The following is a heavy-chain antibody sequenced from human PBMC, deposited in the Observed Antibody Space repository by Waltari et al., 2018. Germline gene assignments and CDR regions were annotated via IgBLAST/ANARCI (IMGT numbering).Heavy chain of an antibody. Sequence: EVYLAESGGGLVQPGGSLSLSCVASGFPLRMYSMTWGRQAPGKGLEWVANIKFDGTGEYYVDSVRGRFTISRDNTKNSLYLQMNRLRDDDTAVYYCARGSADFVRFWDSWGQGTLVTVSS. D-gene: IGHD3-10*01. CDR1: GFPLRMYS. V-gene: IGHV3-7*03. CDR2: IKFDGTGE. CDR3: ARGSADFVRFWDS. J-gene: IGHJ4*02.